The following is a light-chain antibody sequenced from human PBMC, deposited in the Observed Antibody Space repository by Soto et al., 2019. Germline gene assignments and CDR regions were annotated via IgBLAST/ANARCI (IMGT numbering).Light chain of an antibody. CDR1: SSDVGGYNY. J-gene: IGLJ1*01. CDR2: DVS. Sequence: QSAPTQHASVSGSPGQSITISCTGTSSDVGGYNYVSWYQQHPGKAPKLMSYDVSYRPSGVSDRFSGSKSGNTASLTISGLQSEDEADYYCDSYTSGSSYVFGTGTKLTVL. CDR3: DSYTSGSSYV. V-gene: IGLV2-14*01.